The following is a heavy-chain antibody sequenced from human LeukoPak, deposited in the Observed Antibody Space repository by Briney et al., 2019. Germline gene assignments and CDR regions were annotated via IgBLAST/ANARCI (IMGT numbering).Heavy chain of an antibody. CDR2: IYYSGST. J-gene: IGHJ3*02. D-gene: IGHD2-2*01. CDR3: ARLRVGIVVVPAAIGRHSGNAFDI. Sequence: SETLSLTCTVSGGSISSSSYYWGWIRRPPGKGLEWIGSIYYSGSTYYNPSLKSRVTISVDTSKNQFSLKLSSVTAADTAVYYCARLRVGIVVVPAAIGRHSGNAFDIWGQGTMVTVSS. CDR1: GGSISSSSYY. V-gene: IGHV4-39*07.